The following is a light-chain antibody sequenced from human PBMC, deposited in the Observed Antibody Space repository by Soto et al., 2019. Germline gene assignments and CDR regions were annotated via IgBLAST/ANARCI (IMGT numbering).Light chain of an antibody. CDR1: NSNIASNS. V-gene: IGLV1-47*02. Sequence: QSVPTQPPSASGTPGQRVTITCYGDNSNIASNSVNWYQQLPGTAPKLLIYSDNRRPSGVPDRFSASKSGTSASLAISGLRSEDEADYYCAAWDDSLSGWVFGGGTKLTVL. J-gene: IGLJ3*02. CDR2: SDN. CDR3: AAWDDSLSGWV.